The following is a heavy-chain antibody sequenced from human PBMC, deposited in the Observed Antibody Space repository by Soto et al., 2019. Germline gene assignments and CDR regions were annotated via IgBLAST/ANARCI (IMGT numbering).Heavy chain of an antibody. V-gene: IGHV3-11*01. CDR1: GFSLSAYY. CDR3: ARVVSGDAPPGYMDG. D-gene: IGHD2-21*02. CDR2: ISFTGSTK. Sequence: QVQLVESGGGLVKPGGTLTLSCAASGFSLSAYYMTWIRQSPGKGLEWVSHISFTGSTKYYADSVKGRFTISRDNAKNSLSLEMNSLRAEDTAVYFCARVVSGDAPPGYMDGWGEGTTVIVSS. J-gene: IGHJ6*03.